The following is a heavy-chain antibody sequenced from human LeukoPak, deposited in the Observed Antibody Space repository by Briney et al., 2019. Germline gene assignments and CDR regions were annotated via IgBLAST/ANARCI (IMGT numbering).Heavy chain of an antibody. CDR1: GFTFSSYA. V-gene: IGHV3-30*02. CDR3: ANFEGGSLGMRFDY. D-gene: IGHD2-15*01. Sequence: PGGSLRLSCAASGFTFSSYAMHWVRQAPGKGLEWVAFIRYDGSNKYYTDSVKGRFTISRDNSKNTLYLQMNSLRAEDTAVYYCANFEGGSLGMRFDYWGQGTLVTVSS. J-gene: IGHJ4*02. CDR2: IRYDGSNK.